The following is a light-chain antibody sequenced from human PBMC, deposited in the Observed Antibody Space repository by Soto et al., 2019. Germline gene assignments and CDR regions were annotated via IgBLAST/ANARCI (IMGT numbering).Light chain of an antibody. CDR3: QQLNSYPLT. CDR1: QGISSY. V-gene: IGKV1-9*01. CDR2: AAS. J-gene: IGKJ4*01. Sequence: DIQLTQSPSFLSASVGDRVTLTCRASQGISSYLAWYQQKPGKAPNLLIHAASTLQSGVPSRFSGSGSGTEFTLTISSLQAEDFATYYCQQLNSYPLTFGGGTKVEIK.